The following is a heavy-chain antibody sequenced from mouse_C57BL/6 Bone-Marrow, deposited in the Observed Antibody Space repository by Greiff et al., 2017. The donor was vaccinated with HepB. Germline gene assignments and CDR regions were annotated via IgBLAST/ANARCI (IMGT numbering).Heavy chain of an antibody. J-gene: IGHJ3*01. V-gene: IGHV5-4*01. CDR3: AREDDYPFAY. D-gene: IGHD2-4*01. Sequence: EVQLQESGGGLVKPGGSLKLSCAASGFTFSSYAMSWVRQTPEKRLEWVATISDGGSYTYYPDNVKGRFTISRDNAKNNLYLQMSHLKSEDTAMYYCAREDDYPFAYWGQGTLVTVSA. CDR1: GFTFSSYA. CDR2: ISDGGSYT.